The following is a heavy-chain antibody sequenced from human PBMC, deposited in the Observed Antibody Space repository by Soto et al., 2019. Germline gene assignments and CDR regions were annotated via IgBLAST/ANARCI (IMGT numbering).Heavy chain of an antibody. D-gene: IGHD3-9*01. J-gene: IGHJ4*02. CDR2: IYHSGST. CDR1: GGSISSYY. V-gene: IGHV4-59*08. Sequence: SETLSLTCTVSGGSISSYYWSWIRQPPGKGLEWIGSIYHSGSTYYNPSLKSRVTISVDTSKNQFSLKLSSVTAADTAVYYCARTGYYDILTGYYPRLDYWGQGTLVTVSS. CDR3: ARTGYYDILTGYYPRLDY.